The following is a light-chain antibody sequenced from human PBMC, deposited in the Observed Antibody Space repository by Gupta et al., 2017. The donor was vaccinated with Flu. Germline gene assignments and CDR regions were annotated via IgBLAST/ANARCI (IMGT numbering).Light chain of an antibody. CDR1: QGISAC. V-gene: IGKV1-5*01. Sequence: PSSLSASAGDRVTITCRASQGISACLAWYQQKPGKAPKLLMSAASLLESGVPSRFSGSGSGTEFTLTISRLQPDDFATYYCQRSGNYPWTFGQGTKVEIK. CDR3: QRSGNYPWT. CDR2: AAS. J-gene: IGKJ1*01.